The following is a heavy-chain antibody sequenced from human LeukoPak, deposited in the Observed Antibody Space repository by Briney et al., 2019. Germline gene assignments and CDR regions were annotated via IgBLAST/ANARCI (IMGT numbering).Heavy chain of an antibody. V-gene: IGHV3-23*01. J-gene: IGHJ6*02. Sequence: GSLRPSCAASGFTFGSFATTWFRQAPGKGLKWFSAFSGVGVSTYYADSVKGRFTTSRDNSKNTLYLQMNSLRAEDTAVYYCAKAVAGRIYYYGMDVWGQGTTVTVSS. CDR1: GFTFGSFA. CDR2: FSGVGVST. CDR3: AKAVAGRIYYYGMDV. D-gene: IGHD6-19*01.